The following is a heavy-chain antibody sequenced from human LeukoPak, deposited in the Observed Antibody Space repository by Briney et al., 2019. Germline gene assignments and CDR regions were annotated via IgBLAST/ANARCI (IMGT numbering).Heavy chain of an antibody. V-gene: IGHV3-21*01. Sequence: GGSLRLSCAASGLSFSNYAMYWVRQAPGKGLEWVSAIGGSGGNIFYTDSVKGRFTISRDNAQNSLYLQMNSLRAEDTAVYYCARDSSNDYNFWSGYYTNYMDVWGKGTTVTVSS. CDR3: ARDSSNDYNFWSGYYTNYMDV. CDR2: IGGSGGNI. CDR1: GLSFSNYA. D-gene: IGHD3-3*01. J-gene: IGHJ6*03.